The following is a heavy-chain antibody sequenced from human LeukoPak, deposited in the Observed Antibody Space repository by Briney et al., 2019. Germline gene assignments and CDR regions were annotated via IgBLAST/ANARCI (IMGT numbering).Heavy chain of an antibody. CDR2: ISGSGGST. Sequence: GGSLRLSCAASGFTFSSYAMSWVRQAPGKGLEWASAISGSGGSTYYADSVKGRFTISRDNSKNTLYLQMNSLRAEDTAVYYCAKVTGYYDFWSGHEGYMDVWGKGTTVTVSS. V-gene: IGHV3-23*01. CDR1: GFTFSSYA. D-gene: IGHD3-3*01. CDR3: AKVTGYYDFWSGHEGYMDV. J-gene: IGHJ6*03.